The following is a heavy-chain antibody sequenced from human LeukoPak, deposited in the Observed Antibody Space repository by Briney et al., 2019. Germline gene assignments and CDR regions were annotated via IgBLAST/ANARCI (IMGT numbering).Heavy chain of an antibody. V-gene: IGHV3-11*04. CDR3: AREGRGGIDGYNIEDTK. Sequence: PGGSLRLSCAASGFTFSDYYMSWIRQAPGKGLERVSYISGSGDTIYYTDSVKGRFTISRDNAKNSLYLHMSSLRAEDTAVYFCAREGRGGIDGYNIEDTKWGQGTLVTVSS. J-gene: IGHJ4*02. CDR2: ISGSGDTI. CDR1: GFTFSDYY. D-gene: IGHD5-24*01.